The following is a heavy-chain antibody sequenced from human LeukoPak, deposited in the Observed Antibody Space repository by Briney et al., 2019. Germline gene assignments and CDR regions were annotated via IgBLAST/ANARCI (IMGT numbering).Heavy chain of an antibody. Sequence: PSETLSLTCAVYGGSFSGYHWSWIRQPPGKGLEWVGEINHRGSTNYNPSLKSRVTISVDTSKNQFSLKLSSVTAADTAVYYCARVPSEYQLLMGPNWFDPWGQGTLVTVSS. CDR2: INHRGST. V-gene: IGHV4-34*01. J-gene: IGHJ5*02. CDR1: GGSFSGYH. D-gene: IGHD2-2*01. CDR3: ARVPSEYQLLMGPNWFDP.